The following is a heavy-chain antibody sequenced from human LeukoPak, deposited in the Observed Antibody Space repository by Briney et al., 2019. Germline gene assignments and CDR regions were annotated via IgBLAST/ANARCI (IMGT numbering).Heavy chain of an antibody. Sequence: SGTLSLTCTVSGGSISSSNWWSWVRQPPGKGLEWIGEVYHSGATNYNPSLKSRVTTSVDTPKNQFSLKLTSVTAADTAVYYCTRNAGSVGASYDYWGQGTLVTVSS. J-gene: IGHJ4*02. CDR3: TRNAGSVGASYDY. CDR2: VYHSGAT. V-gene: IGHV4-4*02. CDR1: GGSISSSNW. D-gene: IGHD2-15*01.